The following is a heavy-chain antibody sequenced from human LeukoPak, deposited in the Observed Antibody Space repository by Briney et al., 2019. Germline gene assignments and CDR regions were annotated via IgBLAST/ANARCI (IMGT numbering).Heavy chain of an antibody. CDR2: IKQDGSEK. D-gene: IGHD1-26*01. CDR1: GFTFSSYW. Sequence: PGGSLRLSCAASGFTFSSYWMSWVRQAPGKGLEWVANIKQDGSEKYYVDSVKGRFTISRDNAKNSLYLQMNSLRAEDTAVYYCAREGSSYGDYFDYWGPGTLVTVSS. CDR3: AREGSSYGDYFDY. V-gene: IGHV3-7*01. J-gene: IGHJ4*02.